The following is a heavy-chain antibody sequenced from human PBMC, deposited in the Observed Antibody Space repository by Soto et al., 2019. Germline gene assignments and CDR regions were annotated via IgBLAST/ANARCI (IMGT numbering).Heavy chain of an antibody. CDR1: GYSFTSYW. D-gene: IGHD4-4*01. V-gene: IGHV5-51*01. CDR3: VRLSNSHPCPFDL. Sequence: GESLKISCKSAGYSFTSYWIGWVRQMPGKGLEWMGIIYPSDSDTRYSPSFQGQVTISADKSITTAYLQWSSLKVSDTAIYHCVRLSNSHPCPFDLWGQGTLVTVSS. J-gene: IGHJ4*02. CDR2: IYPSDSDT.